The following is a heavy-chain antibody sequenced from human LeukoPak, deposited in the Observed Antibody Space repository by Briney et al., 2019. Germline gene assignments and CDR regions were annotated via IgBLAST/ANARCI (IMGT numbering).Heavy chain of an antibody. Sequence: GGSLRLSCAASGFTFSTYNMNWVRQAPGKGLEWVSYISSSSSTIYYADSVKGRFTISRDNAMNSLSLQMNGLRAEDSAVYYCASSYGYAYYFDNWGQETLVTVSS. D-gene: IGHD5-12*01. CDR1: GFTFSTYN. V-gene: IGHV3-48*01. J-gene: IGHJ4*02. CDR2: ISSSSSTI. CDR3: ASSYGYAYYFDN.